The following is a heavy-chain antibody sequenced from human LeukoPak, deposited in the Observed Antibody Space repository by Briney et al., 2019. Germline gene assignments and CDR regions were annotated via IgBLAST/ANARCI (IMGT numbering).Heavy chain of an antibody. Sequence: GGSLRLSCAASVFTVSNKYMTWARQAPGKGLECVSLIYSDGRTYYADSVKGRCTISRDNSKNTLYLQMNSLRVEDTAVYFCARGLSLSGYLDAFDIWGQGTMVTVSS. CDR2: IYSDGRT. V-gene: IGHV3-53*01. J-gene: IGHJ3*02. CDR1: VFTVSNKY. CDR3: ARGLSLSGYLDAFDI. D-gene: IGHD3-22*01.